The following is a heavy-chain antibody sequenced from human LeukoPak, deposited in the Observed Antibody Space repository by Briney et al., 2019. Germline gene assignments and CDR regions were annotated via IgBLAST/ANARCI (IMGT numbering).Heavy chain of an antibody. CDR3: ASFSSCYSCINYYYGMDV. J-gene: IGHJ6*02. Sequence: PSETLSLTCAVYGGSFSGYYWSWIRQPPGKGLEWIGEINHSGSTNYNPSLKSQVTISVDTSKNQFSLKLSSVTAADTAVYYCASFSSCYSCINYYYGMDVWGQGTTVTVSS. V-gene: IGHV4-34*01. D-gene: IGHD2-2*01. CDR2: INHSGST. CDR1: GGSFSGYY.